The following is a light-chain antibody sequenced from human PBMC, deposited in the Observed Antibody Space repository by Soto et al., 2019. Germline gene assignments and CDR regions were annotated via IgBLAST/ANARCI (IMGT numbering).Light chain of an antibody. J-gene: IGKJ5*01. CDR3: QHRSTWPRA. CDR2: DAS. Sequence: EIVLTQSPATLSLSPGERDTLSCRASQSVGIYLGWYQQRPGQAPRLLIYDASKRAAGIPARFSGSGSGTDFTLTSNSLEPEDFAVYYCQHRSTWPRAFGQGTRLDLK. CDR1: QSVGIY. V-gene: IGKV3-11*01.